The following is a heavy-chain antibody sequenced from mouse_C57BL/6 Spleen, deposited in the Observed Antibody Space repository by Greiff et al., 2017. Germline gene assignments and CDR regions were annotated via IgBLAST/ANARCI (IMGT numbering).Heavy chain of an antibody. V-gene: IGHV1-69*01. CDR3: ARKDYGSSLDY. D-gene: IGHD1-1*01. CDR1: GYTFTSYW. CDR2: IDPSDSYT. Sequence: QVQLQQPGAELVMPGASVKLSCKASGYTFTSYWMHWVKQRPGQGLEWIGEIDPSDSYTNYNQKFKGKSTLTVDKSSSTAYMQLSSLTSEDSAVYYCARKDYGSSLDYWGQGTTLTVSS. J-gene: IGHJ2*01.